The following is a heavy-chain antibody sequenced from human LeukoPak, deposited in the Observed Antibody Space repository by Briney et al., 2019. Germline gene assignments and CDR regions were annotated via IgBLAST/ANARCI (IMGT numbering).Heavy chain of an antibody. CDR2: IYYSGST. V-gene: IGHV4-39*01. Sequence: PSETLSLTCTVSGGSISSSSYYWGWIRQPPGKGLEWIGTIYYSGSTYYNPSLKSRVTISVDTSKNQFSLKLSPVTAADTAVYYCARNVQGLTVTPDHWGQGTLVTVSS. D-gene: IGHD4-17*01. CDR1: GGSISSSSYY. J-gene: IGHJ4*02. CDR3: ARNVQGLTVTPDH.